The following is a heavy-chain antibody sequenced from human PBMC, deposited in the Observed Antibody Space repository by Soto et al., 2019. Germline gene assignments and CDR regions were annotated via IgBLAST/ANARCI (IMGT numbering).Heavy chain of an antibody. Sequence: PGGSLRLSXAASGFTFSSYAMHWVRQAPGKGLEWVAVISYDGSNKYYADSVKGRFTISRDNYKNTLYLQMNSLRAEDTAVYYCARGPNYYDFWSGYPEYNWFDPWGQGTLVTVSS. V-gene: IGHV3-30-3*01. J-gene: IGHJ5*02. CDR3: ARGPNYYDFWSGYPEYNWFDP. CDR1: GFTFSSYA. CDR2: ISYDGSNK. D-gene: IGHD3-3*01.